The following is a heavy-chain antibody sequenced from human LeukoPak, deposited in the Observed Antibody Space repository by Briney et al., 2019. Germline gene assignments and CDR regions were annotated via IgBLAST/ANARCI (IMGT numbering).Heavy chain of an antibody. J-gene: IGHJ4*02. V-gene: IGHV3-48*03. CDR3: ARVYSSSWTYYFDY. Sequence: GGSLRLSCAASGFTFSSYEMNLVRQAPGKGLEWVSYISSSGTTIFYADSVKGRLTISRDNAKNSLYLQMNSLRAEDTAVYYCARVYSSSWTYYFDYWGQGTLVTVSS. CDR2: ISSSGTTI. CDR1: GFTFSSYE. D-gene: IGHD6-13*01.